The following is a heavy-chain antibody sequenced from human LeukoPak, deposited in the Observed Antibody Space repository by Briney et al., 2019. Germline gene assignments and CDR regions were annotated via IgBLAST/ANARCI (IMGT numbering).Heavy chain of an antibody. V-gene: IGHV4-59*08. D-gene: IGHD4-17*01. CDR2: IYYSGST. CDR3: ATLNGDYEGWFDP. CDR1: GGSISSYY. Sequence: SETLSLTCTVSGGSISSYYWSWIRQPPGKGLEWIGYIYYSGSTNYNPSLKSRVTISVDTSKNQFSLKLSSVTAADTAVYCCATLNGDYEGWFDPWGQGTLVTVSS. J-gene: IGHJ5*02.